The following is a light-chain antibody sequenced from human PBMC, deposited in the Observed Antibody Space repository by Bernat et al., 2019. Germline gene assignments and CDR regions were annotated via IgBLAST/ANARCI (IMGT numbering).Light chain of an antibody. CDR1: QNIGRY. J-gene: IGKJ1*01. CDR2: KTS. V-gene: IGKV1-9*01. CDR3: LQHNSYPRT. Sequence: QMTQSPSSLSASVGDRVIITCRASQNIGRYLNWYQQKSGRAPRLLIYKTSTLASGVPSRFSGSGSGTEFTLTISSLQPEDFGTYYCLQHNSYPRTFGQGTKVEIK.